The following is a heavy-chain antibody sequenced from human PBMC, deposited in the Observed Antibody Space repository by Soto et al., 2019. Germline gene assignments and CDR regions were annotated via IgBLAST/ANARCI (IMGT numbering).Heavy chain of an antibody. CDR1: GFTFRSYW. CDR2: INSDGSST. D-gene: IGHD3-3*01. CDR3: AREYSDFWSGYNAAFDI. Sequence: PGGSLRLSCAASGFTFRSYWMHWVRQAPGKGLVWVSRINSDGSSTSYADSVKGRVTISRDNAKNTLYLQMNSLRAEDTAVYYCAREYSDFWSGYNAAFDIWGQGTMVTVSS. V-gene: IGHV3-74*01. J-gene: IGHJ3*02.